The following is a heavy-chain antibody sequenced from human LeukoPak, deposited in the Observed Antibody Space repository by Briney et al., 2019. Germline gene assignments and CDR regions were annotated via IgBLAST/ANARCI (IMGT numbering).Heavy chain of an antibody. Sequence: ASVKVSCKASGYTFTSYYMHWVRQAPGQGLEWMGIINPSGGSTSYAQKFQGRVTMTRDMSTSTVYMELGSLRSEDTAVYYCAREEMATIIDYWGQGTLVTVSS. CDR3: AREEMATIIDY. V-gene: IGHV1-46*01. CDR1: GYTFTSYY. J-gene: IGHJ4*02. CDR2: INPSGGST. D-gene: IGHD5-24*01.